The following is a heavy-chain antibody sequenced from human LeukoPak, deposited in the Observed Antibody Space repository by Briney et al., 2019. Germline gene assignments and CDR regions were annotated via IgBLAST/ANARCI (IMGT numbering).Heavy chain of an antibody. CDR1: GGSVSSYY. V-gene: IGHV4-59*02. J-gene: IGHJ4*02. CDR3: ARERDGHSSGWYFDY. D-gene: IGHD6-19*01. CDR2: MSYSGRT. Sequence: SETLSLTCTVSGGSVSSYYWSWIRQTPERGLEWIGYMSYSGRTDYGPSLKSRVTMSVDTSKNQFSLKLSSVTAADTAVYYCARERDGHSSGWYFDYWGQGTLVTVSS.